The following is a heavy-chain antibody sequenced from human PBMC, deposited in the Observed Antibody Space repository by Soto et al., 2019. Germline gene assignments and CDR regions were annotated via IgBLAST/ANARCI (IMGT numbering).Heavy chain of an antibody. CDR2: IGTLHDT. V-gene: IGHV3-13*01. CDR3: ARQASYWHGGGGWFDP. D-gene: IGHD2-8*02. J-gene: IGHJ5*02. Sequence: EVQLVESGGGLVQPGGSLRLSCAASGFTFSASDMHWVRQATGKGLEWVAAIGTLHDTYYPDSVKGRFTISRENAKNSFYLQMNSLRAGDTGVYYCARQASYWHGGGGWFDPWGQGTLVTVSS. CDR1: GFTFSASD.